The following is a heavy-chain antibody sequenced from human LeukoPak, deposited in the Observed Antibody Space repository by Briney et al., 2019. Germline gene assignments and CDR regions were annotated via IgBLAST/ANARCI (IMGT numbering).Heavy chain of an antibody. J-gene: IGHJ4*02. D-gene: IGHD3-16*01. V-gene: IGHV4-59*01. CDR3: ARGIKIEGFFDY. CDR1: GGSISSYY. CDR2: IYYSGST. Sequence: PSETLSLTCTVSGGSISSYYWSWIRQPPGKGLEWIGYIYYSGSTNYNPSLKSRVTISVDTSKNQFSLKLSSATAADTAVYYCARGIKIEGFFDYWGQGTLVTVSS.